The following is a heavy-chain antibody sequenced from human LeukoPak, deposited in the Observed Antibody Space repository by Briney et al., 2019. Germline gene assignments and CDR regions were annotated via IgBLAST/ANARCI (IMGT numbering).Heavy chain of an antibody. CDR1: GFTFSSYS. D-gene: IGHD4-17*01. CDR2: ISSSSTI. J-gene: IGHJ5*02. V-gene: IGHV3-48*01. CDR3: ARATDYGDYLNWFDP. Sequence: GGSLRLSCAASGFTFSSYSMNWVRQAPGKGLEWVSYISSSSTIYYADSVKGRFTISRDNAKNSLYLQMNSLRAEDTAVYYCARATDYGDYLNWFDPWGQGTLVTVSS.